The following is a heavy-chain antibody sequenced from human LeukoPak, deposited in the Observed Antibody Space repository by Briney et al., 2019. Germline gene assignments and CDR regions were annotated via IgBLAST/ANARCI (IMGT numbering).Heavy chain of an antibody. J-gene: IGHJ3*02. V-gene: IGHV4-59*01. CDR2: IYYRGST. Sequence: SETLSLTCTVSGGSISSYYWSWIRQPPGKGLEWIGYIYYRGSTNYNPSLKSRVTISVDTSKNQFSLKLSSVTAADTAVYYCARDFGGYCSSTSCYYDAFDIWGQGTMVTVSS. D-gene: IGHD2-2*03. CDR3: ARDFGGYCSSTSCYYDAFDI. CDR1: GGSISSYY.